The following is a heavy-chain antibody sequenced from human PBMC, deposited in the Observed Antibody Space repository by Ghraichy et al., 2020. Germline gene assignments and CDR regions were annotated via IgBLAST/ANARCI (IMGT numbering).Heavy chain of an antibody. D-gene: IGHD2-2*01. J-gene: IGHJ6*02. CDR1: GGSISSGGYY. CDR3: ARDIVVVPAATGGGLYGMDV. CDR2: IYYSGST. V-gene: IGHV4-31*03. Sequence: SETLSLTCTVSGGSISSGGYYWSWIRQHPGKGLEWIGYIYYSGSTYYNPSLKSRVTISVDTSKNQFSLKLSSVTAADTAVYYCARDIVVVPAATGGGLYGMDVWGQGTTVTVSS.